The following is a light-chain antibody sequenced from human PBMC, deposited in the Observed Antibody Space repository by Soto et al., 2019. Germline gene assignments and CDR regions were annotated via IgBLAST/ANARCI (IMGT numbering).Light chain of an antibody. J-gene: IGLJ1*01. CDR3: SSYTSSSTYV. Sequence: QSALTQPASVSGSDGQSITFSCTGTSSDVGGYNYVSWYQHHPGKAPKVIIYEVSNRPSGVSNRFSGSKSGNTASLTISGLQGEDEADYYCSSYTSSSTYVFGTGTKVTVL. V-gene: IGLV2-14*01. CDR2: EVS. CDR1: SSDVGGYNY.